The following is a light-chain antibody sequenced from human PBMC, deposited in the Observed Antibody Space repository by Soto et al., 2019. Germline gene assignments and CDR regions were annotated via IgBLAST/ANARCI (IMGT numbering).Light chain of an antibody. CDR1: QSLNSF. CDR3: QQYGGSPYT. CDR2: GAS. J-gene: IGKJ2*01. V-gene: IGKV3-20*01. Sequence: EIVLTQSPGTLSLSPGERATLSCRASQSLNSFLAWYQQKPGQAPRLLIYGASSRATGIPDRFSGSGSGTDFTLTISRLEPEDFAMYYCQQYGGSPYTFGQGTKLEIK.